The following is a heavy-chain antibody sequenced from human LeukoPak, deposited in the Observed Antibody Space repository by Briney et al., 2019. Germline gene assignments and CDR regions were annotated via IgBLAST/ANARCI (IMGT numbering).Heavy chain of an antibody. CDR2: IASDGSST. Sequence: GGSLRLSCAASGFTFDNYAMHWVRQAPGKGLVWVSRIASDGSSTTYADFVKGRFSISRDNAKNTLYLQMNSLRVEDTAVYYCARGRPHGNDYWGQGTLVTVSS. CDR1: GFTFDNYA. D-gene: IGHD4-23*01. J-gene: IGHJ4*02. CDR3: ARGRPHGNDY. V-gene: IGHV3-74*01.